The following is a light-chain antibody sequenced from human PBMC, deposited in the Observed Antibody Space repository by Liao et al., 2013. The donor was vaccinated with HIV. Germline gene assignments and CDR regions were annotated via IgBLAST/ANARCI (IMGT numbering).Light chain of an antibody. CDR3: QAWDSSTWV. CDR2: QDI. Sequence: SYELTQSPSVSVSPGQTASITCSGDKLGDKYACWYQQKPGQSPVLVIYQDIKRPSGIPERFSASNSGNTATLTISGTQAMDEADYYCQAWDSSTWVFGGGTKLTVL. CDR1: KLGDKY. V-gene: IGLV3-1*01. J-gene: IGLJ3*02.